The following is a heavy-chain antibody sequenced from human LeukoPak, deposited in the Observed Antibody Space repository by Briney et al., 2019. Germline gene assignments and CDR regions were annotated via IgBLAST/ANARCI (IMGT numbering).Heavy chain of an antibody. CDR1: GFTFSGHW. D-gene: IGHD7-27*01. V-gene: IGHV3-74*01. CDR3: ARDLNWGQVDY. Sequence: GGSLRLSCAASGFTFSGHWMSWLRHAPGKGLAWVSRINGDGSATNYAGSMKGRFTISRDNARNIVYLQMNSLREDDTAVYYCARDLNWGQVDYWGQGTLVTASS. CDR2: INGDGSAT. J-gene: IGHJ4*02.